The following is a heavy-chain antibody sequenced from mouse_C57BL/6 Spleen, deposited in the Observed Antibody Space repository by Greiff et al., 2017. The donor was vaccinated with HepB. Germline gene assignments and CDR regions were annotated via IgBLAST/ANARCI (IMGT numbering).Heavy chain of an antibody. V-gene: IGHV1-55*01. CDR1: GYTFTSYW. CDR3: ARGLLLYFDY. D-gene: IGHD1-1*01. J-gene: IGHJ2*01. Sequence: QVQLQQSGAELVKPGASVKMSCKASGYTFTSYWITWVKQRPGQGLEWIGDIYPGSGSTNYNEKFKSKATLTVVTSSSTAYMQLSSLTSEDSAVYYCARGLLLYFDYWGQGTTLTVSS. CDR2: IYPGSGST.